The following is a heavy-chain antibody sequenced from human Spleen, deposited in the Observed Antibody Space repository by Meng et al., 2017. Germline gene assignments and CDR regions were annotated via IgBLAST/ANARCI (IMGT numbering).Heavy chain of an antibody. CDR2: IYYSGST. J-gene: IGHJ5*02. Sequence: SETLSLTCTVSGDSISNYYWSWIRQPPGKGLEWIGSIYYSGSTNYNPSLKSRVTISVDTSKNQFSLKLTSVTAADTAVYHCARDSPPSIMEQWLVPGWFDPWGQGTLVTVSS. V-gene: IGHV4-59*12. D-gene: IGHD6-19*01. CDR1: GDSISNYY. CDR3: ARDSPPSIMEQWLVPGWFDP.